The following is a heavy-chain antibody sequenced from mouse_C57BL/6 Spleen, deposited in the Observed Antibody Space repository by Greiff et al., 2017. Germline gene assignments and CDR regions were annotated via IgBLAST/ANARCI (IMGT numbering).Heavy chain of an antibody. CDR1: GYTFTSYW. CDR3: ARRHDGTTPWYFDV. V-gene: IGHV1-69*01. CDR2: IDPSDSYT. Sequence: VQLQQPGAELVMPGASVKLSCKASGYTFTSYWMHWVKQRPGQGLEWIGEIDPSDSYTNYNQKFKGKSPLTVDKSSSTAYMQLSSLTSEDSAVYYCARRHDGTTPWYFDVWGTGTTVTVSS. D-gene: IGHD2-3*01. J-gene: IGHJ1*03.